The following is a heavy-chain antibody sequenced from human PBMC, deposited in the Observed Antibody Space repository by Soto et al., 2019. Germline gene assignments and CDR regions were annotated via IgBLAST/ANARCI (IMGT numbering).Heavy chain of an antibody. J-gene: IGHJ4*02. Sequence: QVQLVQSGAEVKKPGASVKVSCKASGYTFTSYAIHWVRQAPGQRLEWMGWINAGNGNTKYSQKFQDRVTITRDTSASTDYMELSSLRSEDTDLYYCARDLGGWPDYWGQGTLVTVSS. D-gene: IGHD6-19*01. CDR1: GYTFTSYA. CDR3: ARDLGGWPDY. CDR2: INAGNGNT. V-gene: IGHV1-3*01.